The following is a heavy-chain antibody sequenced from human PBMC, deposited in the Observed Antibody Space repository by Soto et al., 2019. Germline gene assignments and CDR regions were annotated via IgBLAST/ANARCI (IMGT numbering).Heavy chain of an antibody. J-gene: IGHJ4*02. Sequence: PGGSLRLSCAASGFTFSSYAMHWVRQAPGKGLEWVAVISYDGSNKYYADSVKGRFTISRDNSKNTLYLQMNSLRAEDTAVYYCARGRASSSSTVGVDYWGQGTLVTVSS. CDR3: ARGRASSSSTVGVDY. D-gene: IGHD6-6*01. CDR1: GFTFSSYA. CDR2: ISYDGSNK. V-gene: IGHV3-30-3*01.